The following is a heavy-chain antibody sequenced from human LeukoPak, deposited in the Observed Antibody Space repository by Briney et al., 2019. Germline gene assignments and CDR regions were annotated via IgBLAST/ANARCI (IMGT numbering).Heavy chain of an antibody. Sequence: ASVKVSCKASGYTFTSYGISWVRQAPGQGLEWMGWISAYNGNTNYAQKLQGRVTMTTDTSTSTAYMELRSLRSDDTAVYYCARSVTIWNYCGMDVWGQGTTVTVSS. CDR3: ARSVTIWNYCGMDV. V-gene: IGHV1-18*01. D-gene: IGHD3-9*01. J-gene: IGHJ6*02. CDR2: ISAYNGNT. CDR1: GYTFTSYG.